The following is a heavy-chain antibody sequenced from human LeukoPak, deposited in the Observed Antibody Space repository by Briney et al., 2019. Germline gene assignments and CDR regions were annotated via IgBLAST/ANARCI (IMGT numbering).Heavy chain of an antibody. D-gene: IGHD4-23*01. V-gene: IGHV3-48*03. CDR1: GFTFSRFE. Sequence: QSGGSLRLSCAASGFTFSRFEMNWVRQGPGKGLEWVSYISGNGSTKYYAETAKGRFTISRDNDKNSLYLQMNSLRAEDTAVYYCARDYGGVMFDYWGQGTLLTVSS. J-gene: IGHJ4*02. CDR3: ARDYGGVMFDY. CDR2: ISGNGSTK.